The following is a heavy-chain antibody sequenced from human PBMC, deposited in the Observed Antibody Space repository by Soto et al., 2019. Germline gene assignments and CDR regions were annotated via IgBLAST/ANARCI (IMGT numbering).Heavy chain of an antibody. CDR2: VSYDGNNK. D-gene: IGHD6-13*01. Sequence: QVQLVESGGGVVQPGTSLRLSCAASGFTFSNHGMYWVRQAPGKGLEWVSVVSYDGNNKYYADSGKGRFTVSRDNAQNLLYLDMSSLRAGDTAVYHCAKDLGQQLVLNYGMDVWGQGTTVTVSS. J-gene: IGHJ6*02. V-gene: IGHV3-30*18. CDR3: AKDLGQQLVLNYGMDV. CDR1: GFTFSNHG.